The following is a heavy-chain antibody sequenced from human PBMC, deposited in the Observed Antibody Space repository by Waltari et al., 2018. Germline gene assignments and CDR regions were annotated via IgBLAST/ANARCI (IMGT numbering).Heavy chain of an antibody. V-gene: IGHV3-66*01. CDR1: GFTFSSYS. Sequence: EVQLVESGGGLVQPGGSLRLSCAASGFTFSSYSMSWVRQAPGKGLEWVSVIYSGGSTYYADSVKGRFTISRDNSKNTLYLQMNSLRAEDTAVYYCARDLSGDPAGCLDYWGQGTLVTVSS. J-gene: IGHJ4*02. D-gene: IGHD4-17*01. CDR3: ARDLSGDPAGCLDY. CDR2: IYSGGST.